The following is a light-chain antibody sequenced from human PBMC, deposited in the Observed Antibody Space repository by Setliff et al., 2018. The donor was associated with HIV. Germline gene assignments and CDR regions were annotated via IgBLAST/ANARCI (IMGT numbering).Light chain of an antibody. J-gene: IGLJ1*01. CDR1: SSDVGGYNY. Sequence: QSVLTQPASVSGSPGQSITISCTGTSSDVGGYNYVSWYQQHPGKAPKLMISDVSNRPSGVSNRFSGSKSGNTASLTISGLQAEDEADYYCQSYDSRLSGFYVFGTGTKVTVL. V-gene: IGLV2-14*03. CDR2: DVS. CDR3: QSYDSRLSGFYV.